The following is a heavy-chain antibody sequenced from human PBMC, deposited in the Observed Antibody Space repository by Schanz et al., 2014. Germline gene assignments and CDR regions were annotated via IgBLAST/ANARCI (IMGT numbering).Heavy chain of an antibody. CDR2: ISSGGGST. CDR3: AKTPREYCNYDNCPNWFDS. V-gene: IGHV3-23*01. D-gene: IGHD2-15*01. J-gene: IGHJ5*01. CDR1: GFSFTTYA. Sequence: EVQLLESGGGLVQPGGSLRLSCASSGFSFTTYAMSWVRQAPGKGLEWVSSISSGGGSTYYADSVKGRFTISRDNSKNTLYLQMNSLRAEDTAVYYCAKTPREYCNYDNCPNWFDSWGQGTLVTASS.